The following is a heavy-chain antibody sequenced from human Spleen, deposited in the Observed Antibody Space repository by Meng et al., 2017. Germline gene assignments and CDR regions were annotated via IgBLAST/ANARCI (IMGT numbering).Heavy chain of an antibody. V-gene: IGHV3-23*01. CDR2: ISGSGGST. D-gene: IGHD3-16*02. CDR3: AKDRFTFGGVIEVYYYYYGMDV. J-gene: IGHJ6*02. CDR1: GFTFSSYA. Sequence: GESLKISCAASGFTFSSYAMSWVRQSPGKGLEWVSAISGSGGSTYYADSVKGRFTISRDNSKNTLYLQMNSLRAEDTAVYYCAKDRFTFGGVIEVYYYYYGMDVWGQGTTVTISS.